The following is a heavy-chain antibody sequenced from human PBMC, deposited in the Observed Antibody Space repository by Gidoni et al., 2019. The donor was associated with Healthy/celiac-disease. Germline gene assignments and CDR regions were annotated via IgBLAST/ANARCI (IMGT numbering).Heavy chain of an antibody. CDR3: ARGLLGELLWFGELAYYFDY. Sequence: QVQLVQSGAEVKKPWASVKVSCKASGYTFTSYDINWVRQATGQGLEWMGWMNPNSGNTGYAQKFQGIVTMTRNTSISTAYMELSSLRSEDTAVYYWARGLLGELLWFGELAYYFDYWGQGTLVTVSS. V-gene: IGHV1-8*01. D-gene: IGHD3-10*01. CDR2: MNPNSGNT. CDR1: GYTFTSYD. J-gene: IGHJ4*02.